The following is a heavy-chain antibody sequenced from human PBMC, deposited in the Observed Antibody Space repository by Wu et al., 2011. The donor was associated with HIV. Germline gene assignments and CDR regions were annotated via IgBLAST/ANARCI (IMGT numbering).Heavy chain of an antibody. V-gene: IGHV5-51*01. J-gene: IGHJ5*02. CDR2: IYPGDSDT. D-gene: IGHD2-21*01. Sequence: YWIGWVRQMPGKGLEWMGIIYPGDSDTRYSPSFQGQVTISADKSINTAYLQWSSLKASDTAMYYCARQGVVVIAAADYNWFDLWGQGTLVTVSS. CDR3: ARQGVVVIAAADYNWFDL. CDR1: YW.